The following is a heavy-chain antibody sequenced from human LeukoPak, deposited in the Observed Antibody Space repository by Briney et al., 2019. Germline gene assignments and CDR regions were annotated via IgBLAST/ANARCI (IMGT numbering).Heavy chain of an antibody. J-gene: IGHJ3*02. CDR1: GFTFGYFW. Sequence: GGSLRLSCAASGFTFGYFWMSWVRQAPGRGLQWVASMKGDGSLIHYVDSVKGRFTISRDNARNSLYLQMNSLRAEDTAVYYCARGRMLYRYWAFDIWGQGTMVTVSS. CDR3: ARGRMLYRYWAFDI. V-gene: IGHV3-7*01. D-gene: IGHD2-8*01. CDR2: MKGDGSLI.